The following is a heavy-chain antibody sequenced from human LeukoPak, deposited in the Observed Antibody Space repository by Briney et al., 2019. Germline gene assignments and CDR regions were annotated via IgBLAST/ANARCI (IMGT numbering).Heavy chain of an antibody. Sequence: GGSLRLSCAASGFTFDNYAMNWVRQVPGKGLEWISLISWNSGTIGYADSVKGQFTISRDNANNFLYLQMNSLRAEDTALYYCARAYKDRSLAGKKEFFQHWGQGTLVTVSS. CDR2: ISWNSGTI. D-gene: IGHD6-19*01. J-gene: IGHJ1*01. CDR3: ARAYKDRSLAGKKEFFQH. CDR1: GFTFDNYA. V-gene: IGHV3-9*01.